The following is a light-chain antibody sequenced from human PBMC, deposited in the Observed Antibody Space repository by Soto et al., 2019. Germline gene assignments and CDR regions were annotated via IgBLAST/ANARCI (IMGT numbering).Light chain of an antibody. V-gene: IGLV2-11*01. CDR3: CSYAGSYTLWV. CDR1: SSDVGGYNY. J-gene: IGLJ3*02. Sequence: QSALTQPRSVSGSPGQSVTISCTGTSSDVGGYNYVSWYQQYPGKAPKLIIYDVSKRPSGVPDRFSGSKSGNTASLTISGLQAEDEADYYCCSYAGSYTLWVFXGGTKVTVL. CDR2: DVS.